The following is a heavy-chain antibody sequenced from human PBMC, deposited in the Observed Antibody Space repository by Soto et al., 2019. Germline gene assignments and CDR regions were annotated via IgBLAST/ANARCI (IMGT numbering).Heavy chain of an antibody. CDR3: ARATGTLRSRNCDY. D-gene: IGHD1-1*01. V-gene: IGHV4-31*03. CDR1: GGSISTVGHY. J-gene: IGHJ4*02. Sequence: SETLSLTCSVSGGSISTVGHYWTWIRQPPGKGLEWIGSIYHTGSTYYSKSLRSRLTMSVDKSKSQFSLRLSSVTAADTAVYYCARATGTLRSRNCDYWGQGSLVTVSS. CDR2: IYHTGST.